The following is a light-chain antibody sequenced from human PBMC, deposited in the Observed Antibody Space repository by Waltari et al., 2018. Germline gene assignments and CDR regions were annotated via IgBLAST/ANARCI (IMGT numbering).Light chain of an antibody. CDR1: SSNIGAGYD. Sequence: QSVLTQPPSVSGAPGQRVTISCTGSSSNIGAGYDVHWYQQLPGTAPKLPIYGKSNRPSGVPDRVSGSKSGTSASLASTGLQAEDEADYYCQSYDSSLSGSEVFGGGTKLTVL. V-gene: IGLV1-40*01. J-gene: IGLJ2*01. CDR2: GKS. CDR3: QSYDSSLSGSEV.